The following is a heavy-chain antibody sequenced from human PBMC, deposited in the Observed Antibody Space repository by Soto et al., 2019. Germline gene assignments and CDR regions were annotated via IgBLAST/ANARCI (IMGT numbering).Heavy chain of an antibody. Sequence: GGSLRLSCAASGFTFSSYAMSWVRQAPGKGLEWVSAISGSGGSTYYADSVKGRFTISRDNSKNTLYLQMNSLRAEDTAVYYCAKDKGGDKGYCSSTSCYDYYYYGMDVWGQGTTVTVSS. CDR3: AKDKGGDKGYCSSTSCYDYYYYGMDV. J-gene: IGHJ6*02. V-gene: IGHV3-23*01. D-gene: IGHD2-2*01. CDR2: ISGSGGST. CDR1: GFTFSSYA.